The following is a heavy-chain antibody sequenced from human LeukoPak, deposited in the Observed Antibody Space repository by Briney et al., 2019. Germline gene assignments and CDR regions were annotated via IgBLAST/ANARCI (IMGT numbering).Heavy chain of an antibody. D-gene: IGHD3-22*01. CDR3: ARDPVFSDTGGYYFDS. CDR2: ISGSGSDI. J-gene: IGHJ4*02. Sequence: PGGSLRLTCAASGFTFSNYNMNWVRQAPGKGLECLSYISGSGSDIYYADSVKGRFTLSRDNAKNSLYLQMNSLRAEDTGVYYCARDPVFSDTGGYYFDSWGQGTLVTVSS. CDR1: GFTFSNYN. V-gene: IGHV3-48*01.